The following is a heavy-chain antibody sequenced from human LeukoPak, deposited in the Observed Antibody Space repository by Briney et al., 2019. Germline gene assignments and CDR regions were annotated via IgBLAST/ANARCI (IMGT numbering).Heavy chain of an antibody. D-gene: IGHD4-17*01. CDR1: GFTFSSYA. J-gene: IGHJ4*02. Sequence: QAGGSLRLSCAASGFTFSSYAVHWVRQAPGKGLEYVSAISSNGGSTYYANSVKGRFTISRDNSKNTLYLQMGSLRAEDMAVYYCAKGGTSVTRYVDYWGQGTLVTVSS. CDR2: ISSNGGST. V-gene: IGHV3-64*01. CDR3: AKGGTSVTRYVDY.